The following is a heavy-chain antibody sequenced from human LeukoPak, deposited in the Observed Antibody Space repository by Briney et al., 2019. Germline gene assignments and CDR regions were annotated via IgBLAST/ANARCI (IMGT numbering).Heavy chain of an antibody. J-gene: IGHJ4*02. Sequence: ASVKVSCKASGYTFTSYDINWVRQATGQGLEWMGWMNPNSGNTGYAQKFQGRVTITRNTSISTAYMELSSLRSEDTAVYYCARASFGSLLRYFDWPPTPDYWGQGTLVTVSS. D-gene: IGHD3-9*01. CDR1: GYTFTSYD. V-gene: IGHV1-8*03. CDR2: MNPNSGNT. CDR3: ARASFGSLLRYFDWPPTPDY.